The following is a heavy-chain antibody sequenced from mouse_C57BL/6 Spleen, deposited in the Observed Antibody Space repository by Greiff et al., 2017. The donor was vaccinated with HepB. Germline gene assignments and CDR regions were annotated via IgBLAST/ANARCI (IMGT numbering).Heavy chain of an antibody. Sequence: EVQGVESGGDLVKPGGSLKLSCAASGFTFSSYGMSWVRQTPDKRLEWVATISSGGSYTYYPDSVKGRFTISRDNAKNTLYLQMSSLKSEDTAMYYCARLLTGPYAMDYWGQGTSVTVSS. D-gene: IGHD4-1*01. V-gene: IGHV5-6*01. CDR1: GFTFSSYG. J-gene: IGHJ4*01. CDR2: ISSGGSYT. CDR3: ARLLTGPYAMDY.